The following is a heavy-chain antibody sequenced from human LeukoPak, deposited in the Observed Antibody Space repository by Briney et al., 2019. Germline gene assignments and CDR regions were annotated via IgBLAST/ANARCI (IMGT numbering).Heavy chain of an antibody. CDR2: ISWNSGSI. J-gene: IGHJ4*02. D-gene: IGHD4-17*01. V-gene: IGHV3-9*01. CDR1: GFTFDDYA. CDR3: AKDSYGDPETFDY. Sequence: GGSLRLSCAASGFTFDDYAMHWVLQAPGKGLEWVSGISWNSGSIGYADSVKGRFTISRDNAKNSLYLQMNSLRAEDTALYYCAKDSYGDPETFDYWGQGTLVTVSS.